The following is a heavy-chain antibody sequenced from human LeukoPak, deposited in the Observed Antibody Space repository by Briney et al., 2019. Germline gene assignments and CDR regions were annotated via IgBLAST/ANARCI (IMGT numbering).Heavy chain of an antibody. CDR3: ARMVGATRSFDY. CDR1: GDSVSSNSGA. J-gene: IGHJ4*02. CDR2: TYNRSQWSN. Sequence: PSQTLSLTCAISGDSVSSNSGAWNWIRQSPSRGLEWLGRTYNRSQWSNDFALSVKSRISINPDTSKNHFSLQLNSVTLEDTAVYYCARMVGATRSFDYWGQGALVTVSS. V-gene: IGHV6-1*01. D-gene: IGHD1-26*01.